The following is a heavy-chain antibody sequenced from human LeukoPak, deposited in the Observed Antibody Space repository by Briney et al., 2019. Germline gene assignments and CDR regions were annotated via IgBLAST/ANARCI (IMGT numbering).Heavy chain of an antibody. CDR3: ARVRNLRNWFDP. J-gene: IGHJ5*02. Sequence: SETLSLTCAVYGGSFSGYYWSWIRQPPGKGVEGIGDINHSGSTNYDPSLKSRVTISVATSKNQFSLKLSSVTAADTAVYYCARVRNLRNWFDPWGQGTLVTVSS. CDR1: GGSFSGYY. V-gene: IGHV4-34*01. CDR2: INHSGST.